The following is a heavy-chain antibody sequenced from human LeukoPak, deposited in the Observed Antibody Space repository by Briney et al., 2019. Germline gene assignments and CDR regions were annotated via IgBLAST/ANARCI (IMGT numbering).Heavy chain of an antibody. D-gene: IGHD3-16*01. V-gene: IGHV3-9*02. CDR1: GFKSEEYD. J-gene: IGHJ4*02. Sequence: PGGSLRLSCAASGFKSEEYDMHWVRQVPGRGLEWVASITWDTDSRAYADSMKGRFPISNYADSVKGRFTISRDSANNSLYLQMNSLKTEDTALYYCVKTLGHWGGAFDTWGQGTLVMVSS. CDR3: VKTLGHWGGAFDT. CDR2: ITWDTDSR.